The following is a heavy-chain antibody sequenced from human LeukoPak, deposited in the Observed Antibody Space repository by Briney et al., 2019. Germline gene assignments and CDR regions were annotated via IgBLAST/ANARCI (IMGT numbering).Heavy chain of an antibody. J-gene: IGHJ4*02. CDR1: GFTFRTYG. CDR3: ARVSDYSTYFDF. CDR2: IWYDGSTK. Sequence: GGSLRLSCAASGFTFRTYGMHWVRQAPGKGLEWVAIIWYDGSTKYYAESVKGRFTISRDNSKNMLYLQMNSLRAEDTAVYYCARVSDYSTYFDFWGQGTLVTVSS. V-gene: IGHV3-33*01. D-gene: IGHD4-11*01.